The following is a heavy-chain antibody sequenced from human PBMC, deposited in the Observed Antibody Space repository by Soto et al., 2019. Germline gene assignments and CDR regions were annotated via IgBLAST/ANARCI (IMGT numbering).Heavy chain of an antibody. CDR2: IKSKTDGETT. J-gene: IGHJ4*02. V-gene: IGHV3-15*07. D-gene: IGHD6-13*01. CDR1: GFTFNNAW. Sequence: PGGSLRLSCAASGFTFNNAWMNWVRQAPGKGLEWVGRIKSKTDGETTDYAAPVKGRFTISRDDSKNTLYLQMNSLKSEDTAVYYCTTDMKQQVERLYYFDYWGQGTLVTVSS. CDR3: TTDMKQQVERLYYFDY.